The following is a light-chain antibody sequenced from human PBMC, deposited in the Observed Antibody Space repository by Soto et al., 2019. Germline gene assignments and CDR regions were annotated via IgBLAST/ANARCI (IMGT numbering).Light chain of an antibody. CDR3: SSYTSSSTYV. CDR2: DVS. J-gene: IGLJ1*01. Sequence: QSVLTQRAPVSGSPGQSITISCTGSSSDVGGYKYVSWYQQYPGKAPKLMIYDVSNRPSGVSNRFSGSKSGNTASLTISGLQAEDEADYYCSSYTSSSTYVFGTGTK. V-gene: IGLV2-14*01. CDR1: SSDVGGYKY.